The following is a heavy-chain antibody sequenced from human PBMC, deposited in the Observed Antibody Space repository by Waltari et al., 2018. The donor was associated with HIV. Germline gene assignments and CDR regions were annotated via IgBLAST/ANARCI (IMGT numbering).Heavy chain of an antibody. V-gene: IGHV3-23*01. CDR3: AKDPDPYYDFWSGYFPGYFDY. D-gene: IGHD3-3*01. CDR1: GFTFSSYA. J-gene: IGHJ4*02. CDR2: ISGSGGST. Sequence: EVQLLESGGGLVQPGGSLRLSCVASGFTFSSYAMNWVRQAPGKGLEWVSGISGSGGSTYYADSVKGRFTISRDNSKNTLYLQMNSLRAEDTAVFYCAKDPDPYYDFWSGYFPGYFDYWGQGTPVTVSS.